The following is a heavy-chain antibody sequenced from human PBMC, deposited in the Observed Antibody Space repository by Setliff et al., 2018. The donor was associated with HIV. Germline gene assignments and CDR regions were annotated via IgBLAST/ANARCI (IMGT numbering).Heavy chain of an antibody. D-gene: IGHD3-9*01. V-gene: IGHV4-61*02. CDR2: IYTSGST. CDR1: GGSISSGIYY. CDR3: ARTIKEQYHFVVDYYYYYGMDV. J-gene: IGHJ6*02. Sequence: PSETLSLTCTVSGGSISSGIYYWSWIRQPAGKGLEWIGRIYTSGSTKYNPSLESRVTISVDTSKNQFSLRLSSVTAADTAVYYCARTIKEQYHFVVDYYYYYGMDVWGQGNTVTGSS.